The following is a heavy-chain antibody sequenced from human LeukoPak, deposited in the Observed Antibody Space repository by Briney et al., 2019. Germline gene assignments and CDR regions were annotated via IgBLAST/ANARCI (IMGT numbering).Heavy chain of an antibody. V-gene: IGHV3-23*01. CDR1: GGTFSSYA. CDR3: ARDQGLTGYYGMDV. CDR2: ISTSGGST. D-gene: IGHD3-9*01. Sequence: GASVTVSCKASGGTFSSYAMSWVRQAPGKGLEWVSAISTSGGSTYYADSVKGRFTISRDNSKNTLYLQMNSLRAEDTAVYYCARDQGLTGYYGMDVWGQGTTVTVSS. J-gene: IGHJ6*02.